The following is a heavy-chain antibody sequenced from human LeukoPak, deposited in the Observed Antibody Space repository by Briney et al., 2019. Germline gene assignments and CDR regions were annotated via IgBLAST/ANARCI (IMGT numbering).Heavy chain of an antibody. Sequence: GGSLRLSCTASGFTFGDYAMSWFRQAPGKGLEWVGFIRSKAYGGTTEYAASVKGRFAISRDDSKSIAYLQMNSLKTEDTAVYYCTRDRGSSWYSWFDPWGQGTLVTVSS. CDR2: IRSKAYGGTT. CDR3: TRDRGSSWYSWFDP. V-gene: IGHV3-49*03. CDR1: GFTFGDYA. J-gene: IGHJ5*02. D-gene: IGHD6-13*01.